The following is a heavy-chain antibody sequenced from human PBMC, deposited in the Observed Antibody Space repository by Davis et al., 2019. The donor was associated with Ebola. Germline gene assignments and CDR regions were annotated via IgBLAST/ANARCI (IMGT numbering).Heavy chain of an antibody. CDR2: IKHDGSEK. CDR1: GFIFRSHW. Sequence: PGGSLRLSCAASGFIFRSHWMTWVRQSPGKGLEWVANIKHDGSEKYYVDSVKGRFTISRDNAKNSLYLQMNSLRGEDTAVYYCASRPADTCYYGVFDYWGQGALVTVSS. V-gene: IGHV3-7*03. D-gene: IGHD2-21*02. CDR3: ASRPADTCYYGVFDY. J-gene: IGHJ4*02.